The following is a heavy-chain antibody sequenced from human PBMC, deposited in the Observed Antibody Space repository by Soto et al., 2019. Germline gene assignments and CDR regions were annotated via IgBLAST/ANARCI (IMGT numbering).Heavy chain of an antibody. D-gene: IGHD3-3*01. V-gene: IGHV3-15*07. CDR3: TTDLRHDFWSGYMAMVGGYYYYGMDV. J-gene: IGHJ6*02. CDR2: IKSKTDGGTT. CDR1: GFTFSNAW. Sequence: GGSLRLSCAASGFTFSNAWMNWVRQAPGKGLEWVGRIKSKTDGGTTDYAAPVKGRFTISRDDSKNTLYLQMNSLKTEDTAVYYCTTDLRHDFWSGYMAMVGGYYYYGMDVWGQGTTVTVSS.